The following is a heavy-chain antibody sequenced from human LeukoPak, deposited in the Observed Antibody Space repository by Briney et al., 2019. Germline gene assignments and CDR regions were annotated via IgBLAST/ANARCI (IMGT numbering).Heavy chain of an antibody. D-gene: IGHD6-13*01. J-gene: IGHJ4*02. Sequence: PSETLSLTCTVSGGSISSYYWSWIRQPAGKGLEWIGRIYSTGSTNYNPSLKSRVTTSVDTSKNQFSLRLRSATAADTAVYYCARQIASAGTAGFDFWGQGALVTVSS. V-gene: IGHV4-4*07. CDR2: IYSTGST. CDR3: ARQIASAGTAGFDF. CDR1: GGSISSYY.